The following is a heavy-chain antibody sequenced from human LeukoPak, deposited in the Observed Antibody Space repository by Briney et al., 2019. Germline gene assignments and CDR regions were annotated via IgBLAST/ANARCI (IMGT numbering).Heavy chain of an antibody. J-gene: IGHJ4*02. CDR2: TYYSGSI. CDR1: GASISSYY. Sequence: SETLSLICTVSGASISSYYWSWIRQPPGKGLEWIGDTYYSGSIKYNPSFKSRVTMSVDTSKNQFSLKLSSVTAADTAIYYCARENPSGYYNRPIDYWGQGTLVTVSS. CDR3: ARENPSGYYNRPIDY. V-gene: IGHV4-59*01. D-gene: IGHD3-22*01.